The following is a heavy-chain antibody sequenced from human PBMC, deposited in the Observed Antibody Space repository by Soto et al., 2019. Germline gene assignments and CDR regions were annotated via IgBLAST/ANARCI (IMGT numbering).Heavy chain of an antibody. J-gene: IGHJ4*02. D-gene: IGHD6-13*01. V-gene: IGHV1-69*02. Sequence: QVQLVQSGAEVKKPGSSVKVSCKASGGTVGSYTISWVRQAPGQGLEWMGRIIPILGVANYAQKFQGRVTITAGKSTSTAYMELSSLRSEDTAVYYCASTGIAAAWFYYFDYWGQGTLVTVSS. CDR2: IIPILGVA. CDR3: ASTGIAAAWFYYFDY. CDR1: GGTVGSYT.